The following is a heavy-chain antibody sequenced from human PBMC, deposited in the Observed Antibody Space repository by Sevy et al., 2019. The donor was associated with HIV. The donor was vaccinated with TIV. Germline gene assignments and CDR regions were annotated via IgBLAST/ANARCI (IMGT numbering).Heavy chain of an antibody. J-gene: IGHJ6*02. CDR3: ARDLGHSGTGGMDV. CDR1: GFTFSSYS. V-gene: IGHV3-21*01. Sequence: GGSLRLSCAASGFTFSSYSMNWVRQAPGKGLEWVSSISSSSSYIYYADSVKGRFTISRDNAKNSLYLQMNSLRAEDTAVYYCARDLGHSGTGGMDVWGQGTTVTVSS. D-gene: IGHD1-1*01. CDR2: ISSSSSYI.